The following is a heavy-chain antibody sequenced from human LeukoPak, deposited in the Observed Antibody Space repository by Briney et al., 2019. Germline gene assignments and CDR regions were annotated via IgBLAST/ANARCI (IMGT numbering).Heavy chain of an antibody. V-gene: IGHV3-23*01. CDR1: GFTFSSDA. CDR2: ISGSGSNT. D-gene: IGHD1-7*01. J-gene: IGHJ4*02. CDR3: GKLRAGSTDY. Sequence: GGSLRLSCAASGFTFSSDAMNWVRQAPGKGLEWVSVISGSGSNTYYADSVKGRFTVSRDNSKNTLYLQMDSLRAEDTAVYYCGKLRAGSTDYCGQGTLVTVSS.